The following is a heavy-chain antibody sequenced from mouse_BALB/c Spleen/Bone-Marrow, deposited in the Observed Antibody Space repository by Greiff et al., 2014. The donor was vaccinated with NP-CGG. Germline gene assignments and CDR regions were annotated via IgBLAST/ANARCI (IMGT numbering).Heavy chain of an antibody. J-gene: IGHJ4*01. CDR1: GFNIKDTY. D-gene: IGHD1-1*02. CDR2: IDPANGNT. V-gene: IGHV14-3*02. Sequence: EVQLQQSGAELVKPGASVKLSCTASGFNIKDTYMHWVKQRPEQGLEWIGRIDPANGNTKYDPKFQGKATITADTSSNTAYLQLSSLTSEDTAVYHCARVKLWSYAMDYWGQGTSVTVSS. CDR3: ARVKLWSYAMDY.